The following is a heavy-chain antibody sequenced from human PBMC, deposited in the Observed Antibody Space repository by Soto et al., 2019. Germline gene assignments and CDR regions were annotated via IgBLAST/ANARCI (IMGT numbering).Heavy chain of an antibody. Sequence: PSETLSLTCAVYGGSFSGYYWSWIRQPPGKGLEWIGEINHSGSTNYNPSLKSRVTISVDTSKNQFSLKLSSVTAADTAVYYCARVGNAVARNWFAPSGQGTLVTVSS. CDR1: GGSFSGYY. D-gene: IGHD5-12*01. CDR3: ARVGNAVARNWFAP. J-gene: IGHJ5*02. CDR2: INHSGST. V-gene: IGHV4-34*01.